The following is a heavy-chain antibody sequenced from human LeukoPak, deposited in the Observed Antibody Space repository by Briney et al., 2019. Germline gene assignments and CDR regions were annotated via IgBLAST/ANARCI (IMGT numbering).Heavy chain of an antibody. J-gene: IGHJ4*02. D-gene: IGHD3-22*01. CDR1: GGSFSGYY. CDR2: INHSGST. V-gene: IGHV4-34*01. CDR3: ARGRYYYDSSGYWYYFDY. Sequence: PSETLSLTCAVYGGSFSGYYWSWIRQPPGKGLEWIGEINHSGSTSYNPSLKSRVTISVDTSKNQFSLKLSSVTAADTAVYYCARGRYYYDSSGYWYYFDYWGQGTLVTVSS.